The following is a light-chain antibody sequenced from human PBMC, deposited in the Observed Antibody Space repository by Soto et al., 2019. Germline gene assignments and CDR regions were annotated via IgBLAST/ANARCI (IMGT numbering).Light chain of an antibody. CDR2: EVT. Sequence: QSALTQPASVSGSPGQSITISCTGTSSDVGGYNYVSWYQHHPDKAPKLIIYEVTNRPSGVSIRFSGSSSGNTASLTISGLQAEDEADYYCSSYTSSSSLVVFGGGTKVTVL. V-gene: IGLV2-14*01. J-gene: IGLJ2*01. CDR1: SSDVGGYNY. CDR3: SSYTSSSSLVV.